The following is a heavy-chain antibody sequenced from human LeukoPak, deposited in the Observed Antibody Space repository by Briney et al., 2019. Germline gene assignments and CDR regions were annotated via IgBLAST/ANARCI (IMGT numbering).Heavy chain of an antibody. CDR2: IWHDGSNK. Sequence: GWALRLSCAASGFTFSSYGMHWVRQAPGKGLEWVAVIWHDGSNKYYAEYVKGRFPISRDNSKNTLYLQMNSLRAEDTAVYYCAKDPPVVADMVVTLGPDYWGQGTLVTVSS. V-gene: IGHV3-33*06. J-gene: IGHJ4*02. D-gene: IGHD2-15*01. CDR3: AKDPPVVADMVVTLGPDY. CDR1: GFTFSSYG.